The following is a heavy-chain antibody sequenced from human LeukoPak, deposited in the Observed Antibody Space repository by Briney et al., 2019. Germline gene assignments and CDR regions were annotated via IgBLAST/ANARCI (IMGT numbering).Heavy chain of an antibody. D-gene: IGHD3-10*01. CDR1: GFTFSLYG. J-gene: IGHJ4*02. Sequence: PGGSLRLSCAASGFTFSLYGMHWVRQAPGKGLEWVALISNDGSKTYYADSVKGRFTISRDNPKNTVYLQVSSLRADDTAVYYCAKDSRGANFFGDFDYWGQGTLVTVSS. CDR3: AKDSRGANFFGDFDY. CDR2: ISNDGSKT. V-gene: IGHV3-33*06.